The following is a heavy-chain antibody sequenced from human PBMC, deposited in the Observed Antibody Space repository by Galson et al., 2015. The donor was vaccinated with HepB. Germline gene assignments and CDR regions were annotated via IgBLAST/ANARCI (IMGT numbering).Heavy chain of an antibody. Sequence: SLRLSCAASGFTFSSYGMHWVRQAPGKGLEWVAVISYDGSNKYYADSVKGRFTISRDNSKNTLYLQMNSLRAEDTAVYYCAKVCSPTRYGDFWCIWGQGTLVTVSS. J-gene: IGHJ4*02. CDR3: AKVCSPTRYGDFWCI. V-gene: IGHV3-30*18. CDR1: GFTFSSYG. CDR2: ISYDGSNK. D-gene: IGHD4-17*01.